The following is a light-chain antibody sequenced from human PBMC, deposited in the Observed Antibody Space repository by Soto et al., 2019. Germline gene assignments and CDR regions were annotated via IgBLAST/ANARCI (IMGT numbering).Light chain of an antibody. Sequence: DIQMTQSPSSLSASVGDRVTITCRASQSISSYLNWYQQKPGKDPKVLIYAASSLQSGVPSRFSGSGSGTDFTLTISSLQPEDFATYYCQQSYSTPYTFGQGTTLEIK. CDR3: QQSYSTPYT. CDR2: AAS. J-gene: IGKJ2*01. CDR1: QSISSY. V-gene: IGKV1-39*01.